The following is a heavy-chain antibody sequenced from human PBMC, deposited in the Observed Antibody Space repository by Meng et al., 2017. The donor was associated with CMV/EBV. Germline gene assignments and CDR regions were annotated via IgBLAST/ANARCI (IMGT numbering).Heavy chain of an antibody. Sequence: VPLQDSGPDLVKPSETLPLTCTVSGGSISSYYWSWIRQPAGKGLEWIGRIYTSGSTNYNPSLKSRVTISVDTSKNQFSLKLSSVTAADTAVYYCARDLMNCSSTSCANWFDPWGQGTLVTVSS. D-gene: IGHD2-2*01. V-gene: IGHV4-4*07. CDR2: IYTSGST. CDR1: GGSISSYY. J-gene: IGHJ5*02. CDR3: ARDLMNCSSTSCANWFDP.